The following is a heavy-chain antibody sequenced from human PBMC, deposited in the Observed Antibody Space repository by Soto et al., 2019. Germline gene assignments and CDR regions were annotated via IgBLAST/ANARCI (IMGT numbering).Heavy chain of an antibody. D-gene: IGHD3-10*01. V-gene: IGHV3-30*03. CDR2: ISYDGSDK. CDR1: GFPFTSYG. Sequence: QVQLVESGGGVVQPGRSLRLSCAASGFPFTSYGMHWVREGPDKGLEWVAIISYDGSDKYYADSVKGRLTISRDNSKNTLYLQMNSLRPEDTALYYCVGGQYYFDYRGHGTLVIVSS. CDR3: VGGQYYFDY. J-gene: IGHJ4*01.